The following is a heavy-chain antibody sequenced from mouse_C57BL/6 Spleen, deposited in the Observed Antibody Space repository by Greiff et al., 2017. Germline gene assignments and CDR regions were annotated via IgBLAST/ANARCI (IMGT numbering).Heavy chain of an antibody. CDR2: IYPGSGNT. V-gene: IGHV1-76*01. D-gene: IGHD1-1*01. Sequence: QVQLQQSGAELVRPGASVKLSCKASGYTFTDYYINWVKQRPGQGLEWIARIYPGSGNTYYNEKFKGKATLTAEKSSSTAYMQLSSLTSEDSAVYFCAREGLYYGSLFAYWGQGTLVTVSA. J-gene: IGHJ3*01. CDR1: GYTFTDYY. CDR3: AREGLYYGSLFAY.